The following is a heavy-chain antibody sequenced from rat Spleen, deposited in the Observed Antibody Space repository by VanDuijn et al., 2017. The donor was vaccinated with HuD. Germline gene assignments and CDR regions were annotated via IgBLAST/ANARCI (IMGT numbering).Heavy chain of an antibody. CDR3: ASRNWGYY. CDR2: ISYDGSST. V-gene: IGHV5-7*01. D-gene: IGHD5-1*01. CDR1: GFTFSDYN. Sequence: EVQLVESGGGLVQPGRSLKLSCAASGFTFSDYNMAWVRQAPKKGLEWVATISYDGSSTYYRDSVKGRFTISRDNAKSTLYLQMDSLRSEDTATYYCASRNWGYYWGQGVMVTVSS. J-gene: IGHJ2*01.